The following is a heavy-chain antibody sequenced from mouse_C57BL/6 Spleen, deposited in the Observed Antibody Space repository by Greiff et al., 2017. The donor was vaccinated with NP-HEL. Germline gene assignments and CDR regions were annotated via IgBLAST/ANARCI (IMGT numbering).Heavy chain of an antibody. CDR3: TREGLSWFAY. CDR2: IDPETGGT. CDR1: GYTFTDYE. V-gene: IGHV1-15*01. Sequence: QVQLQQSGAELVRPGASVTLSCKASGYTFTDYEMHWVKQTPVHGLEWIGAIDPETGGTAYNQKFKGKAILTADKSSSTAYMELRSLTSEDSAVDYWTREGLSWFAYWGQGTLVTVSA. J-gene: IGHJ3*01. D-gene: IGHD3-3*01.